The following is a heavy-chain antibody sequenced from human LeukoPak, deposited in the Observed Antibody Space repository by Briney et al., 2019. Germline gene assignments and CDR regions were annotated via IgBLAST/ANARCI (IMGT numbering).Heavy chain of an antibody. J-gene: IGHJ4*02. CDR1: GFTFSSYD. Sequence: QPGGSLRLSCAASGFTFSSYDMHWVRQATGKGLEWVSAIGTASDTYYPGSVKGRFTISRENAKNSLYLQMNSLRAGDTAVYYCAREDGDHFDYWGQGTLVTVSS. CDR2: IGTASDT. CDR3: AREDGDHFDY. V-gene: IGHV3-13*04. D-gene: IGHD4-17*01.